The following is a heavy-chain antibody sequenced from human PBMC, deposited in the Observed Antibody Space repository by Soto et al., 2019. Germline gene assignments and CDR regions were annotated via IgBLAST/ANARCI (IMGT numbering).Heavy chain of an antibody. J-gene: IGHJ4*02. CDR2: IYPGDSDT. D-gene: IGHD2-2*01. Sequence: PGESLKISCKGSGYSFTSYWIGWVRQMPGKGLEWMGIIYPGDSDTRYSPSFQGQVTISADKSISTAYLQWSSLKASDTAMYYCARVRKDIVVVPAARPFDYWGQGTLVTVSS. CDR3: ARVRKDIVVVPAARPFDY. V-gene: IGHV5-51*01. CDR1: GYSFTSYW.